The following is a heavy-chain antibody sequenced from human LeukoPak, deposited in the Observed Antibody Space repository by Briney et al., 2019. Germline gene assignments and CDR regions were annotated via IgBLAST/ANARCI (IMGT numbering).Heavy chain of an antibody. CDR3: ARRRDGYNLYYFDY. CDR1: GDSISSGVYY. Sequence: PSETLSLTCTVSGDSISSGVYYSGWIRRPPGKGLEWIGSFYYSGSLYYNPSLKSRVTISVDTSKNQFSLKLSSVSAADTAVYYCARRRDGYNLYYFDYWGQGILVTVSS. V-gene: IGHV4-39*01. J-gene: IGHJ4*02. CDR2: FYYSGSL. D-gene: IGHD5-24*01.